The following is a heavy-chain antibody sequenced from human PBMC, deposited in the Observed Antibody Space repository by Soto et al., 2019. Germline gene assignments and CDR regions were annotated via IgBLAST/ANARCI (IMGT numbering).Heavy chain of an antibody. CDR1: GFTFSTYA. J-gene: IGHJ4*02. Sequence: LRLSCAASGFTFSTYAMSWVRQAPGKGLEWVSSFSGGGGVTYYADSVKGRFTISRDNSKNTLYLQMNSLRAEDTAVYYCAKQAKVVTSNFDYCGQGTLVTVSS. CDR2: FSGGGGVT. V-gene: IGHV3-23*01. D-gene: IGHD2-15*01. CDR3: AKQAKVVTSNFDY.